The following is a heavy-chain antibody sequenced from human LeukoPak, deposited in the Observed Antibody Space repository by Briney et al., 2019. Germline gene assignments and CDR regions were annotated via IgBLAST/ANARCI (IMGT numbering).Heavy chain of an antibody. D-gene: IGHD1-26*01. J-gene: IGHJ4*02. Sequence: PGGSLRLSCAASGFTFSGYAMNWVRQAPGKGLEWVSYLSSSGNAYYADSVKGRFTISRDNPKNSLYLQMTSLRADDTAVYYCASGRGSYSPDYWGQGTLVTVSS. V-gene: IGHV3-69-1*02. CDR2: LSSSGNA. CDR3: ASGRGSYSPDY. CDR1: GFTFSGYA.